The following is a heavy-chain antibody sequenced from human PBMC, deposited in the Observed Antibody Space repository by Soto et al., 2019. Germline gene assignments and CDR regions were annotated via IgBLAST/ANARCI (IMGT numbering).Heavy chain of an antibody. CDR2: INHSGST. CDR1: GGSFSGYY. J-gene: IGHJ4*02. D-gene: IGHD2-8*01. V-gene: IGHV4-34*01. CDR3: ARGLILMVYGDES. Sequence: PSQTLSLTCAVHGGSFSGYYWSWILQPPGKGLEWIGEINHSGSTNYNPSLKSRVTISVDTSKNQFSLKLSSVTAADTAVYYCARGLILMVYGDESWGQGTLVTVSS.